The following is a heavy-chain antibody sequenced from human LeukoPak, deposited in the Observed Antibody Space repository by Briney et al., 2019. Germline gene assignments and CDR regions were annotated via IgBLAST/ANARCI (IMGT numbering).Heavy chain of an antibody. CDR1: GYTFTSYG. D-gene: IGHD3-10*01. CDR3: ARDYELWFGEHYFDY. J-gene: IGHJ4*02. Sequence: ASVKVSCKASGYTFTSYGISWVRQAPGQGLEWMGWISAYNGNTNYAQKLQGRVTMTTDTSTSTAYMELRSLRSDDTAVYYCARDYELWFGEHYFDYWGQGTLVTVSS. V-gene: IGHV1-18*01. CDR2: ISAYNGNT.